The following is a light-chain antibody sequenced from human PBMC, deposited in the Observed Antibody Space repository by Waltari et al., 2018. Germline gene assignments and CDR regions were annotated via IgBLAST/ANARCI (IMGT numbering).Light chain of an antibody. J-gene: IGKJ4*01. Sequence: EIVLMQSPGTLSLSPGERATLSCRASQSFSSTYLAWYQQKPGQAPRLLIYGASSRATGIPDRFSGSGSGTDFTLTISRLEPEDFAVYYCQQYGTSPLTFAGGTKVE. CDR2: GAS. V-gene: IGKV3-20*01. CDR3: QQYGTSPLT. CDR1: QSFSSTY.